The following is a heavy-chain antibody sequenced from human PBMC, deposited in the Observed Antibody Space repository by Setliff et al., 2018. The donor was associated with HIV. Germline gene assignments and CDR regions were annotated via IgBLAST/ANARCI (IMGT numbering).Heavy chain of an antibody. CDR3: ARGREVKRDTYYDYFYTDV. CDR2: INHSGSI. CDR1: GESFTDHF. D-gene: IGHD1-26*01. Sequence: SETLSLTCAVYGESFTDHFWTWIRQSPGKGLEWLGEINHSGSINQNPSLKSRFNLSVDTSKNQFSLRMNSVTAADTAVYYCARGREVKRDTYYDYFYTDVWSRGTAVTVSS. V-gene: IGHV4-34*01. J-gene: IGHJ6*03.